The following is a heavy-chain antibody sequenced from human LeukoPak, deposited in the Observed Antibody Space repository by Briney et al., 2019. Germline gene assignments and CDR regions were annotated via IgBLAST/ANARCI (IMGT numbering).Heavy chain of an antibody. Sequence: SETLSLTCTVSGGSISNYYWRWIRQPPGKGLEWIGYIYYTGSTNYNPSLTSRVNISVDTSKNQFSLNLTSVTAADTAVYYCARWGSIAVARFDYWGQGTLVNVSS. D-gene: IGHD6-6*01. CDR3: ARWGSIAVARFDY. J-gene: IGHJ4*02. CDR2: IYYTGST. V-gene: IGHV4-59*01. CDR1: GGSISNYY.